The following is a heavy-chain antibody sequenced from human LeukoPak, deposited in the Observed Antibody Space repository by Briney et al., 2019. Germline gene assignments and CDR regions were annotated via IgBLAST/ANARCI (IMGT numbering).Heavy chain of an antibody. D-gene: IGHD2-15*01. CDR3: ARDHCSGGSCYPPNWFDP. CDR2: ISAYNGNT. Sequence: ASVKVSCKASGYTFTSYGISWVRQAPGQRLEWMGWISAYNGNTNYAQKLQGRVTMTTDTSTSTAYMELRSLRSDDTAVYYCARDHCSGGSCYPPNWFDPWGQGTLVTVSS. J-gene: IGHJ5*02. V-gene: IGHV1-18*04. CDR1: GYTFTSYG.